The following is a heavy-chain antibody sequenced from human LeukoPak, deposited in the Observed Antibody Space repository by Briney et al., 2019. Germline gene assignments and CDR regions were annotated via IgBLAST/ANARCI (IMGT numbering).Heavy chain of an antibody. CDR2: ISSSSSYI. V-gene: IGHV3-21*01. Sequence: PGGSLRLSCAASGFTFSSYSMNWVRQAPGKGLEWVSSISSSSSYIYYADSVKGRFTISRDNAKNSLYLQMNSLRAEDTAVYYCARDWGRDGLGPFDYWGQGTLVTVSS. CDR1: GFTFSSYS. J-gene: IGHJ4*02. CDR3: ARDWGRDGLGPFDY. D-gene: IGHD5-24*01.